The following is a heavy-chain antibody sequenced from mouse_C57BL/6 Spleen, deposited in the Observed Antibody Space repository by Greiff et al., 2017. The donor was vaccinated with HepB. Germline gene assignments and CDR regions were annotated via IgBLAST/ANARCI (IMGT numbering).Heavy chain of an antibody. Sequence: DVQLQESGPVLVKPGASVKMSCKASGYTFTDYYMNWVKQSHGKSLEWIGVINPYNGGTSYNQKFKGKATLTVDKSSSTAYMELNSLTSEDSAVYYCAREGGYDYDGFDYWGQGTTLTVSS. CDR1: GYTFTDYY. CDR2: INPYNGGT. J-gene: IGHJ2*01. CDR3: AREGGYDYDGFDY. V-gene: IGHV1-19*01. D-gene: IGHD2-4*01.